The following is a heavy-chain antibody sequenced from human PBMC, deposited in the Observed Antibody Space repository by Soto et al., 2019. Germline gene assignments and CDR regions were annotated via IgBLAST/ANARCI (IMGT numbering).Heavy chain of an antibody. CDR3: ARVAPNGSWALDY. CDR2: IYYSGST. CDR1: GGSISIGDYY. J-gene: IGHJ4*02. V-gene: IGHV4-30-4*01. Sequence: SETLSLTCTVSGGSISIGDYYWSWIRQPPGKGLEWIGYIYYSGSTYYNPSLKSRATVSVDTSKNQFSLKLSSVTAADTAVYYCARVAPNGSWALDYWGQGTLVTVSS. D-gene: IGHD6-13*01.